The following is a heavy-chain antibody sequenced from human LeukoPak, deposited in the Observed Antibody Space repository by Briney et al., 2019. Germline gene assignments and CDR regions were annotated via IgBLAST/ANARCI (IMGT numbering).Heavy chain of an antibody. CDR1: GFTFSSYW. V-gene: IGHV3-7*01. Sequence: GGFLRLSCAASGFTFSSYWMSWVRQAPGKGLEWVANIKQDGSEKYYVDSVKGRFTISRDKAKNSLYLQMNSLRAEDTAVYYCARSITSRGYCSSTSCYKWGFYYYYYMDVWGKGTTVTVSS. J-gene: IGHJ6*03. D-gene: IGHD2-2*02. CDR2: IKQDGSEK. CDR3: ARSITSRGYCSSTSCYKWGFYYYYYMDV.